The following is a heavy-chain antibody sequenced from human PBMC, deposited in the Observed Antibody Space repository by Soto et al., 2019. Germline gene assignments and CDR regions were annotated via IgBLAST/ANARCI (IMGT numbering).Heavy chain of an antibody. CDR2: ISVYNGKT. V-gene: IGHV1-18*01. CDR3: ARDPDY. CDR1: GFSFKNYG. Sequence: VSLKVSCKASGFSFKNYGISWVRQAPGQGLEWMGWISVYNGKTNYAQKLQGRVTLTTDTSTSTAYMELRSLRSDDTAVYYCARDPDYWGQGTLVTVPQ. J-gene: IGHJ4*02.